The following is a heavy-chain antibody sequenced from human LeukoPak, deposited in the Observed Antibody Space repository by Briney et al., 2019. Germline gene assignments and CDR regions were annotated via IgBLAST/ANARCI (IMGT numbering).Heavy chain of an antibody. D-gene: IGHD3-22*01. CDR3: AKVGRDYYDSSGYYCNY. V-gene: IGHV3-23*01. Sequence: DSVKGRFTISRDNSKNTLYLQMNSLRAEDTAVYYCAKVGRDYYDSSGYYCNYWGQGALVTVSS. J-gene: IGHJ4*02.